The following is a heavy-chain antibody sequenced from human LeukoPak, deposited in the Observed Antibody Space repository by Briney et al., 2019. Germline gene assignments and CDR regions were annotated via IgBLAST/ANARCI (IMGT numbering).Heavy chain of an antibody. J-gene: IGHJ4*02. D-gene: IGHD3-10*01. CDR3: ARGGSGSHYKPFDY. CDR1: GYTFTRHY. Sequence: ASVKVSCKASGYTFTRHYIHWVREAPGQGLEWMGIIKPSGGATSYAQKFQGRVTMTRDTSTSTLYMELSSLRSEDTAGYYCARGGSGSHYKPFDYWGQGTLVTVSS. V-gene: IGHV1-46*01. CDR2: IKPSGGAT.